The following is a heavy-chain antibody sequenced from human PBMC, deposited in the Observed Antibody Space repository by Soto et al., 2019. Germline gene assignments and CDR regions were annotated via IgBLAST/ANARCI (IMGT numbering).Heavy chain of an antibody. CDR1: GESCSAYY. Sequence: PSETLSRTCGVYGESCSAYYWNWIRQSPEKGLEWIADIHYSGMTNYNPSLKSRVISSRDTSKRQFSLKLTSVTAADTAVYYCVKFEEHTRGSGPLAGFWGQGALVTVSS. CDR2: IHYSGMT. J-gene: IGHJ1*01. D-gene: IGHD3-10*01. CDR3: VKFEEHTRGSGPLAGF. V-gene: IGHV4-34*01.